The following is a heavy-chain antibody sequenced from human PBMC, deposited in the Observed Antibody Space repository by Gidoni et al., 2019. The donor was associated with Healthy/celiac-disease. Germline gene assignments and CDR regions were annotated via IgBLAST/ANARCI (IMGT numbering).Heavy chain of an antibody. CDR2: INHSGST. CDR1: GGSFSGYY. V-gene: IGHV4-34*01. Sequence: QVQLQQWGAGLLTPSETLSLTCAVYGGSFSGYYWSCIRQPPGKGREWIGEINHSGSTNYNPSLKSRVTISVDTSKNQFALKLSSVTAADTAVYYCARGGRVIVGVRRPYYFDYWGKGTLVTVSS. D-gene: IGHD3-22*01. CDR3: ARGGRVIVGVRRPYYFDY. J-gene: IGHJ4*02.